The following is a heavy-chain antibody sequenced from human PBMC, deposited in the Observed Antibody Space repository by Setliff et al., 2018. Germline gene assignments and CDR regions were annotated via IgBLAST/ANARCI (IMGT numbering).Heavy chain of an antibody. CDR2: ISAYNGNT. CDR3: ASHDGSYVTESDLPTDY. D-gene: IGHD1-26*01. J-gene: IGHJ4*02. CDR1: GYTFNRYG. Sequence: GASVKVSCKASGYTFNRYGISWVRQAPGQGLEWMGWISAYNGNTNYAQKLQGRVTMTTDTSTSTAYMELRSLKSDDTAVYYCASHDGSYVTESDLPTDYWGQGTLVTVSS. V-gene: IGHV1-18*01.